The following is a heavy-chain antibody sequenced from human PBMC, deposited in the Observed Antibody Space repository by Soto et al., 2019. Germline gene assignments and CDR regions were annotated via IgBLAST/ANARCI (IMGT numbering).Heavy chain of an antibody. V-gene: IGHV4-59*01. CDR3: AGGPTWYYYAA. J-gene: IGHJ4*02. Sequence: QVQLQESGPGLVKPSETLSLTCAVSGGSISSYYWSWIRQPPGKGLEWIGYIYYSGSTNYNPSLTGRLTISVDTSKNQFSLKLSSVTAADTAVYYCAGGPTWYYYAAGGQGTLVTVSS. D-gene: IGHD3-10*01. CDR1: GGSISSYY. CDR2: IYYSGST.